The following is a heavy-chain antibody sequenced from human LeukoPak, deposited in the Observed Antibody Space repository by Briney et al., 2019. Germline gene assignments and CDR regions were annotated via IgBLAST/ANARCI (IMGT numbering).Heavy chain of an antibody. V-gene: IGHV3-53*01. Sequence: GGSLRLSYVASGFTVSSNYMTWVRQAPGKGLGWVSVIYTGGTPYYADSVKGRFTISRDISKNTVYLQMNSLRVEDTAVYFCARGAATGPTLGLDYWGQGTLVTVSS. CDR1: GFTVSSNY. D-gene: IGHD6-13*01. J-gene: IGHJ4*02. CDR2: IYTGGTP. CDR3: ARGAATGPTLGLDY.